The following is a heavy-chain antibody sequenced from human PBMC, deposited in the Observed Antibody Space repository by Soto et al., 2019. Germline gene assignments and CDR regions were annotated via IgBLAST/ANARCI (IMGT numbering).Heavy chain of an antibody. CDR3: AREDPGVNSPYYYYYGMDV. D-gene: IGHD1-20*01. J-gene: IGHJ6*02. CDR1: GFTFSDYY. CDR2: ISSSGSTI. Sequence: QVQLVESGGGLVKPGGSLRLSCAASGFTFSDYYMSWIRQAPGKGLEWVSYISSSGSTIYYADSVKGRFTISRDNAKKXRXXAMNSLRAEDTAVYYWAREDPGVNSPYYYYYGMDVWGQGTTVTVSS. V-gene: IGHV3-11*01.